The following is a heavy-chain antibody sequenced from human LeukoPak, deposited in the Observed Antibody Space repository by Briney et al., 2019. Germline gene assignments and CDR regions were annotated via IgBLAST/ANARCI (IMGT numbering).Heavy chain of an antibody. CDR2: IWYDGSNK. CDR3: ARGGYDISAYYFDY. Sequence: GGSLRLSCAASGFTFSSYGMHWVRQAPGKGLEWVAVIWYDGSNKYYADSVKGRFTISRDNSKNTLYLQMNSLRAEDTAVYYCARGGYDISAYYFDYWGQGTLVTVSS. D-gene: IGHD5-12*01. J-gene: IGHJ4*02. V-gene: IGHV3-33*01. CDR1: GFTFSSYG.